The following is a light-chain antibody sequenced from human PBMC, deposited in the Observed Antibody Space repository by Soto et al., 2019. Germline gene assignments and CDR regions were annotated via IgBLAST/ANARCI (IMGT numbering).Light chain of an antibody. CDR1: SSDVGGYNY. V-gene: IGLV2-8*01. J-gene: IGLJ1*01. CDR3: SSYAXSYYV. CDR2: EVS. Sequence: QSVLTQPPSASGSPGQSVTISCTGTSSDVGGYNYVSWYQQHPGKAPKIIIYEVSKRPSGVPDRFWGSKSGNTASLTVSGLQAEDEAEYHYSSYAXSYYVFGTGTKVTVL.